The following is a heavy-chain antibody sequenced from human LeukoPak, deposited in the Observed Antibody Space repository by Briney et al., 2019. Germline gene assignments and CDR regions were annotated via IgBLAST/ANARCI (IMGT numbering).Heavy chain of an antibody. D-gene: IGHD3-22*01. J-gene: IGHJ4*02. V-gene: IGHV3-23*01. Sequence: GGSLRLSCAASGFTFTNYAMTWVRQAPGKGLEWVSAIGLRSGSTYYADSAKGRFTISRDNSKNTVYLQMNSLRADDTAVYYCAKLGGYYDNSASRYFDYWGQGTLVTVSS. CDR2: IGLRSGST. CDR3: AKLGGYYDNSASRYFDY. CDR1: GFTFTNYA.